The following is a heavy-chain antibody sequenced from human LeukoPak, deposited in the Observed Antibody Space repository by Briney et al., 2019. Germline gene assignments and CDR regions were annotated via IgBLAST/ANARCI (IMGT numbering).Heavy chain of an antibody. CDR1: GFTFSSYA. CDR2: ISGSGGST. D-gene: IGHD3-10*01. V-gene: IGHV3-23*01. Sequence: GGSLRLSCAASGFTFSSYAMSWVRQAPGKGLEWVSAISGSGGSTYYADSVKGRFTISRDNSKNTLYLQMNSLRAEDTAVYYCARSYMVRGVITNWGQGTLVTVSS. CDR3: ARSYMVRGVITN. J-gene: IGHJ4*02.